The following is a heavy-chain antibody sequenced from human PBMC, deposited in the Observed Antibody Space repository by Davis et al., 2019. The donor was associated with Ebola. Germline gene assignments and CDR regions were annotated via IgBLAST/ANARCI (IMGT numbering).Heavy chain of an antibody. D-gene: IGHD2-2*01. V-gene: IGHV3-21*01. Sequence: GESLKISCAASGFTFSSYAMSWIRQAPGKGLEWVSSISSSSSYIYYADSVKGRFTISRDNAKNSLYLQMNSLRAEDTAVYYCARDLIIVVVPAAEGEGYYYGMDVWGQGTTVTVSS. CDR1: GFTFSSYA. CDR3: ARDLIIVVVPAAEGEGYYYGMDV. J-gene: IGHJ6*02. CDR2: ISSSSSYI.